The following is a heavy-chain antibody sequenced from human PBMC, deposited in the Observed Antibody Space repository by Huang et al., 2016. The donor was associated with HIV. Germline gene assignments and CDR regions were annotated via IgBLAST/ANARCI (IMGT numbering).Heavy chain of an antibody. CDR3: ARDGPEYSNYLAF. Sequence: QLMEAGGGLVRPGGSMRLACGVSGLTFAGFWMSWVRQGPGTGLEWVTNRNQEGSDAYYVGAVRGRFTISRDNYKNSLYLQMNGLTDEDTAVYYCARDGPEYSNYLAFWGPGTLVTV. V-gene: IGHV3-7*01. D-gene: IGHD5-12*01. CDR2: RNQEGSDA. J-gene: IGHJ4*02. CDR1: GLTFAGFW.